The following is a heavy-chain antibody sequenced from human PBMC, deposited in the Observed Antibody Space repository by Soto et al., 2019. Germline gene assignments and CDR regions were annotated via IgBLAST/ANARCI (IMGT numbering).Heavy chain of an antibody. CDR1: GFTFSTYA. D-gene: IGHD5-18*01. Sequence: EVQLLESGGGLVQPGGSLRLSCAASGFTFSTYAMAWVRQAPGKGLEWVSSISSSSGSTFYADSVKGRFTISSDNSENTLSLQMNSLRAEDTAVYYCATQPLKVPLRFDYWGQGTLVTVSS. CDR2: ISSSSGST. J-gene: IGHJ4*02. CDR3: ATQPLKVPLRFDY. V-gene: IGHV3-23*01.